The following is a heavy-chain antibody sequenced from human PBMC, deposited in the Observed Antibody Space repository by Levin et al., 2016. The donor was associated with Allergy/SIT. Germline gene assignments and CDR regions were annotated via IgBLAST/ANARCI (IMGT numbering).Heavy chain of an antibody. CDR3: AGSAYYYYGMDV. D-gene: IGHD2-2*03. Sequence: GSLRLSCTVSGGSISSYYWSWIRQPAGKGLEWIGRIYTSGSTNYNPSLKSRVTISVDTSKNQFSLKLSSVTAADTAVYYCAGSAYYYYGMDVWGQGTTVTVSS. V-gene: IGHV4-4*07. CDR2: IYTSGST. J-gene: IGHJ6*02. CDR1: GGSISSYY.